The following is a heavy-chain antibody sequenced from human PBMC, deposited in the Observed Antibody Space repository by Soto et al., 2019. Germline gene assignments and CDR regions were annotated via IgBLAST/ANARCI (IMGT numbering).Heavy chain of an antibody. D-gene: IGHD2-2*01. J-gene: IGHJ4*02. Sequence: PSETLSLTCTVSGGSISSGGYYWSCIRQHPGKGLEWIGYIYYSGSTYYNPSLKSRVTISVDTSKNQFSLKLSSVTAADTAVYYCARKRVVPAAMGIDYWGQGTLVTVSS. CDR2: IYYSGST. CDR3: ARKRVVPAAMGIDY. CDR1: GGSISSGGYY. V-gene: IGHV4-31*03.